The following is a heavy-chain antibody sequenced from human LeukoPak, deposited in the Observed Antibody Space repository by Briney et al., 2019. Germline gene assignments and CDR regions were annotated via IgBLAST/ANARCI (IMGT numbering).Heavy chain of an antibody. CDR2: ISAYNGNT. Sequence: ASVKVSCKASGYTFTSYGISWVRQAPGQGLEWMGWISAYNGNTNYAQKLQGRVTMTTDTSTSTAYMELRSLRSDDTAVYYCARTPSIAVAGTPNYYYYGMDAWGQGTTVTVSS. D-gene: IGHD6-19*01. CDR1: GYTFTSYG. J-gene: IGHJ6*02. V-gene: IGHV1-18*01. CDR3: ARTPSIAVAGTPNYYYYGMDA.